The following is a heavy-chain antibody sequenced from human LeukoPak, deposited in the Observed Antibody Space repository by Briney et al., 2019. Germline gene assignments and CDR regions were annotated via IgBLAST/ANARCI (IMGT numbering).Heavy chain of an antibody. CDR1: GGTFSSYA. D-gene: IGHD6-6*01. CDR2: IIPIFGTA. Sequence: SVKVSCKASGGTFSSYAISWVRQAPGQGLEWMGGIIPIFGTANYAQKVQGRVTITADESTSTAYMELSSLRSEDTAVYYCAREGEYSSSSYYYYYMDVWGKGTTVTVSS. J-gene: IGHJ6*03. CDR3: AREGEYSSSSYYYYYMDV. V-gene: IGHV1-69*13.